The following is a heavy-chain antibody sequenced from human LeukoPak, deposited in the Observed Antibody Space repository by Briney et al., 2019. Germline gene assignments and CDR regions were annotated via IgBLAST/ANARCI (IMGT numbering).Heavy chain of an antibody. CDR1: GFTFDDYA. CDR3: ARDDGGYGSGSHYYFYSMDV. CDR2: ISTSGGST. D-gene: IGHD3-10*01. Sequence: GGSLRLSCAASGFTFDDYAMHWVRQAPGKGLQFVSAISTSGGSTSYANSVRGRFTISRDNSKNTLHLQMGSLRAEDMAVYYCARDDGGYGSGSHYYFYSMDVWGQGTTVTVSS. J-gene: IGHJ6*02. V-gene: IGHV3-64*01.